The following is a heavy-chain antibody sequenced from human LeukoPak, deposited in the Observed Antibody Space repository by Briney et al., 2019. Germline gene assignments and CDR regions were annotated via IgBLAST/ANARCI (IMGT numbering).Heavy chain of an antibody. V-gene: IGHV3-23*05. Sequence: GGSLRLSCAASGFTFSNFGMSWVRQAPGKGLEWVSSITNSGNRMFYADSVKGRFTSSRDNSKNTLYLQMNSLRAEDTAVYYCASHAYHDDTGFPDSWGQGILVTVSS. D-gene: IGHD3-22*01. CDR3: ASHAYHDDTGFPDS. CDR2: ITNSGNRM. CDR1: GFTFSNFG. J-gene: IGHJ4*02.